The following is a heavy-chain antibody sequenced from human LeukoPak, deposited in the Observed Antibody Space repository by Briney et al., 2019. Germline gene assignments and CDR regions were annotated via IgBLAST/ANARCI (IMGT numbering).Heavy chain of an antibody. CDR2: INPNSGGT. CDR1: GYTFTGYY. J-gene: IGHJ4*02. D-gene: IGHD6-19*01. V-gene: IGHV1-2*02. CDR3: ARSVAGYSSGWYPLGY. Sequence: ASVKVSCKASGYTFTGYYMHWVRLAPGQGLEWMGWINPNSGGTNYAQKFQGRVTMTRDTSISTAYMELSRLRSDDTAVYYCARSVAGYSSGWYPLGYWGQGTLVTVSS.